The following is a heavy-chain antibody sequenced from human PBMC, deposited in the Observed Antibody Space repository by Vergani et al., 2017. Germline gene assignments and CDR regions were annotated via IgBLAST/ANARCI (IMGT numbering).Heavy chain of an antibody. J-gene: IGHJ4*02. V-gene: IGHV4-34*01. CDR3: ARAGFEYWRSTSCYTALGY. CDR2: INHSGST. CDR1: GGSFSGYY. Sequence: QVQLQQWGAGLLKPSETLSLTCAVYGGSFSGYYWSWIRQPPGKGLEWIGEINHSGSTNYNPSLKSRVTISVDTSKNQFSLRMSAVTAADTAVYYCARAGFEYWRSTSCYTALGYWGQGTLVTVSS. D-gene: IGHD2-2*02.